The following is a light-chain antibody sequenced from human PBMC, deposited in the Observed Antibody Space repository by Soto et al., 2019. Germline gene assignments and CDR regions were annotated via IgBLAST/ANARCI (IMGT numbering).Light chain of an antibody. Sequence: DVVMPQSPLSLSVTLGQPASISCSSSQSLVHSDGNTYLNWFQQRPGQSPGRLIYKLSYLDSGLPDRVGCSGSGTNFAQNIVTVDPEDLEIYSSMYTPHSHARSCGRGIKIQIT. V-gene: IGKV2-30*02. J-gene: IGKJ5*01. CDR2: KLS. CDR3: MYTPHSHARSCGRGIKIQIT. CDR1: QSLVHSDGNTY.